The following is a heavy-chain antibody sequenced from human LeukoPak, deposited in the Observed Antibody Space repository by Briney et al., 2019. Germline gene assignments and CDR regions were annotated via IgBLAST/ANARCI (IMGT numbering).Heavy chain of an antibody. Sequence: GASVKVSCKASGGTFTSYYMHWVRQAPGQGLEWMGIINPSGGSTSYAQKFQGRVTMTRDTSTSTVYMELSSLRSEDTAVYYCARRSPISGHTRYYYYGMDVWGQGTTVTVSS. D-gene: IGHD6-19*01. CDR3: ARRSPISGHTRYYYYGMDV. CDR1: GGTFTSYY. J-gene: IGHJ6*02. V-gene: IGHV1-46*01. CDR2: INPSGGST.